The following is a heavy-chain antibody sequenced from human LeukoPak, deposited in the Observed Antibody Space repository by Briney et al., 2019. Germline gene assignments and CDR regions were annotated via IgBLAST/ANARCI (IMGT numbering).Heavy chain of an antibody. Sequence: GASVKVSCKASGYTFTGYYMHWVRQAPGQGLEWMGWINPNSGGTNYAQKFQGRVTMTRDTSISTAYMELSRLRSDDTAVYYCADTLGYCSGGSCSSWGQGTLVTVSS. D-gene: IGHD2-15*01. CDR1: GYTFTGYY. V-gene: IGHV1-2*02. CDR2: INPNSGGT. CDR3: ADTLGYCSGGSCSS. J-gene: IGHJ5*02.